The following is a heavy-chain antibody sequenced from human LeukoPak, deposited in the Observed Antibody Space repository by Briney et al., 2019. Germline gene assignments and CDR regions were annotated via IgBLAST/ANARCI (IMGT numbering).Heavy chain of an antibody. D-gene: IGHD3-3*01. CDR2: TYHSGLT. J-gene: IGHJ6*02. CDR3: ARGSLRFLEWSPSGMDV. V-gene: IGHV4-59*13. Sequence: SETLSLTCTVSGDSISGYYWSWIRQPPGKGLEWIGGTYHSGLTNFKPSLKSRLTISVDTSKNHFSLKLTSVTAADTAVYYCARGSLRFLEWSPSGMDVWGQGTTVAVSS. CDR1: GDSISGYY.